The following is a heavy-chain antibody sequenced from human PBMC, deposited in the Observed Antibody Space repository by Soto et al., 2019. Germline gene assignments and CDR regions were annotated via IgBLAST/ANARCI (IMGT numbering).Heavy chain of an antibody. CDR2: TYYRSKWHN. V-gene: IGHV6-1*01. CDR3: ARDRAGFWSGYYTSSYNWFDP. CDR1: GDSVSINSGA. J-gene: IGHJ5*02. D-gene: IGHD3-3*01. Sequence: SQTLSLTCAISGDSVSINSGAWNWIRQSPSRGLEWLGRTYYRSKWHNDYAVSVKSRITINPDTSKNQFSLQLNSVTPEDTAVCYCARDRAGFWSGYYTSSYNWFDPWGQGTLVTVSS.